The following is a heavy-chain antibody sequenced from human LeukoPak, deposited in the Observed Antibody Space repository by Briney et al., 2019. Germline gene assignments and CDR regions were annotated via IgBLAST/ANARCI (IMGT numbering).Heavy chain of an antibody. Sequence: PSETLSLTCTVSGGSISSYYWSWIRQPPGKGLEWIGYIYHSGSTYYNPSLKSRVTISVDRSKNQFSLKLSSVTAADTAVYYCAGRVAARPFPFDAFDIWGQGTMVTVSS. J-gene: IGHJ3*02. CDR1: GGSISSYY. V-gene: IGHV4-59*01. CDR2: IYHSGST. D-gene: IGHD6-6*01. CDR3: AGRVAARPFPFDAFDI.